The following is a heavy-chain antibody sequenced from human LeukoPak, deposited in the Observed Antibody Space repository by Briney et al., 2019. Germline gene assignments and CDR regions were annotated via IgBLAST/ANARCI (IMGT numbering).Heavy chain of an antibody. CDR2: INTNTGNP. V-gene: IGHV7-4-1*02. CDR1: GYSFTTYA. J-gene: IGHJ5*02. CDR3: ARRSTTMHYFLDP. D-gene: IGHD2/OR15-2a*01. Sequence: ASVKVSCKASGYSFTTYAMNWVRQTPGQGLEWMGWINTNTGNPTYAQGFTGRFVFSLDTSVTTAYLQISSLKTEDTAVYYCARRSTTMHYFLDPWGQGTLVTVSS.